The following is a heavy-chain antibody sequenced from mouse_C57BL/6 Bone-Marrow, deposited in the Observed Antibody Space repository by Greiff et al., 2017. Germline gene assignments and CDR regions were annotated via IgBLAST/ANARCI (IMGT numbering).Heavy chain of an antibody. CDR3: ARVYDYDPPVDY. D-gene: IGHD2-4*01. J-gene: IGHJ3*01. CDR2: ISDGGSYT. CDR1: GFTFSSYA. Sequence: EVQGVESGGGLVKPGGSLKLSCAASGFTFSSYAMSWVRQTPEKRLEWVATISDGGSYTYYPDNVKGRFTISRDNAKNNLYLQLSHLKSEDTAMYYCARVYDYDPPVDYWGQGTLVTVSA. V-gene: IGHV5-4*01.